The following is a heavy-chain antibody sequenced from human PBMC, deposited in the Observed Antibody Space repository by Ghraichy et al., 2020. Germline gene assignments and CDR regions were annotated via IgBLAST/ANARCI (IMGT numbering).Heavy chain of an antibody. CDR3: AKDSFVPAYSSLVGYFDY. CDR1: GFTFSSYA. V-gene: IGHV3-23*01. D-gene: IGHD6-6*01. J-gene: IGHJ4*02. Sequence: GGSLRLSCAASGFTFSSYAMSWVRQAPGKGLEWVSAISGSGGSTYYADSVKGRFTISRDNSKNTLYLQMNSLRAEDTAVYYCAKDSFVPAYSSLVGYFDYWGQGTLVTVSS. CDR2: ISGSGGST.